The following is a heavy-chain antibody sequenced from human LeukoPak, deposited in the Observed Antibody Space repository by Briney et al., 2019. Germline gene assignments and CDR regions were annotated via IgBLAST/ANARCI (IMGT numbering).Heavy chain of an antibody. V-gene: IGHV3-66*01. CDR2: INSGGST. CDR1: GFTVSSNY. Sequence: PTGGSLRLSCEASGFTVSSNYMNWVRQAPGKGLEWVSIINSGGSTYYADSVRGRFTISRDSSKNTLYLQMNSLGAEDTAVYYCARGATEALDNWGQGTLVTVSS. D-gene: IGHD1-26*01. CDR3: ARGATEALDN. J-gene: IGHJ4*02.